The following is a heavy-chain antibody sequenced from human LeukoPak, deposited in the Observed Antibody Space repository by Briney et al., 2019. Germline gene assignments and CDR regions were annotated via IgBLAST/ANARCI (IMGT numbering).Heavy chain of an antibody. CDR3: ARHQVPYTTMASLDY. J-gene: IGHJ4*02. V-gene: IGHV5-10-1*01. Sequence: GESLKISCKGSGYSFTSYWISWVRQMPGKGLEWMGRIDPSDSYTSYSPSFQGHVTISADKSIRTAYLQWSSLKASDTAIYYCARHQVPYTTMASLDYWGQGTLVTVSS. CDR2: IDPSDSYT. CDR1: GYSFTSYW. D-gene: IGHD5-18*01.